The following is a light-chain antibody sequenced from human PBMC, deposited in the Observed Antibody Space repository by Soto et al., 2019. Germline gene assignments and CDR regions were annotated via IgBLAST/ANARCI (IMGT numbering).Light chain of an antibody. CDR3: QQYNSYPYT. CDR2: DAS. J-gene: IGKJ2*01. Sequence: DIQMTQSASTLSASVGDRVTITSLASQSISSWLAWYQQKPGKAPKLLIYDASSLESGVPSRFSGSGSGTEFTLTISSLQPDDFATYYCQQYNSYPYTFGQGTKVDIK. CDR1: QSISSW. V-gene: IGKV1-5*01.